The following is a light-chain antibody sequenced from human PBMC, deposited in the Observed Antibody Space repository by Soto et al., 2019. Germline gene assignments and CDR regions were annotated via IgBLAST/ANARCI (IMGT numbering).Light chain of an antibody. CDR1: SSGVGSYNR. J-gene: IGLJ1*01. CDR3: NSYTGSSTYV. Sequence: QSVLTQPPSVSGSPGQSVAISCTGTSSGVGSYNRVSWYQQPPGAAPKLMIYEVSNRPSGVPDRFSGSKSGNTASLTISGLQAEDEADYYCNSYTGSSTYVFGTGTKLTVL. CDR2: EVS. V-gene: IGLV2-18*02.